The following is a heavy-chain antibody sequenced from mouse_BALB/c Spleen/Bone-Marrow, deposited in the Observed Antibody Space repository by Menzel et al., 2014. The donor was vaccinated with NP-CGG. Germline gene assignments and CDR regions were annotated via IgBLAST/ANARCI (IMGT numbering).Heavy chain of an antibody. J-gene: IGHJ4*01. Sequence: VQVVESGAEPVKPGASVKLSCKASGYTFTSYWMHWVKLRPGQGFEWIGEINPSNGGINYNEKFKRKATLTVDKSSSTAYMQLSSLTSEDSAVYYCTIPPIYYAMDCWGQGTSVTVSS. CDR3: TIPPIYYAMDC. CDR2: INPSNGGI. CDR1: GYTFTSYW. V-gene: IGHV1S16*01.